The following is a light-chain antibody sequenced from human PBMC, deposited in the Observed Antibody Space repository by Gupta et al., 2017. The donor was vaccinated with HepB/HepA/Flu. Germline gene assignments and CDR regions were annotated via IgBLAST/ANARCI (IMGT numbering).Light chain of an antibody. CDR1: SSGVVSDNV. CDR3: YSYSGSNTFWV. Sequence: QPPLTQPAPVSGSPGRSMIIACTVTSSGVVSDNVVSWCQHHPGRAPTLMIYEVTKRPPRVADRFSGSKYGSTASLTISGLQAADEGDYYCYSYSGSNTFWVFGTGTKVTVL. J-gene: IGLJ1*01. V-gene: IGLV2-23*02. CDR2: EVT.